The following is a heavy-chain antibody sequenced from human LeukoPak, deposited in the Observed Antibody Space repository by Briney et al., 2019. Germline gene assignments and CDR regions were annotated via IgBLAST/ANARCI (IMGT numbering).Heavy chain of an antibody. D-gene: IGHD4-17*01. CDR3: AKGRGTAVTRAANY. V-gene: IGHV3-23*01. CDR1: GFTFSSYA. J-gene: IGHJ4*02. Sequence: GGSLRLSCAASGFTFSSYAMSWVRQAPGKGLEWVSSMSGSGDNTYYADSVKDRFSISRDNSKTTVYLQMNSLRAEDTAVYYCAKGRGTAVTRAANYWGQGTLVTVSS. CDR2: MSGSGDNT.